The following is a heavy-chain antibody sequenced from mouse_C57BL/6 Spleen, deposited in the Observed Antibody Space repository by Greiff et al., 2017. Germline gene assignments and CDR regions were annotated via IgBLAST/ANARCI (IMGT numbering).Heavy chain of an antibody. V-gene: IGHV5-17*01. CDR1: GFTFSDYG. J-gene: IGHJ4*01. CDR2: ISSGSSTI. D-gene: IGHD1-1*01. CDR3: ARDYYGRGYAMDY. Sequence: EVKLVESGGGLVKPGGSLKLSCAASGFTFSDYGMHWVRQAPEKGLEWFAYISSGSSTIYYADTVKGRFTISRDNAKNTLFLQMTSLRSEDTAMYYCARDYYGRGYAMDYWGQGTSVTVSS.